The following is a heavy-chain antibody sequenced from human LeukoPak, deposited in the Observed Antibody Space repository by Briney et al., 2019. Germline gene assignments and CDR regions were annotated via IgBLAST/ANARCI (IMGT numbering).Heavy chain of an antibody. J-gene: IGHJ6*02. CDR2: INHSGST. CDR1: GGSFSGYY. D-gene: IGHD3-22*01. CDR3: ARAHITMIVVVPYGMDV. V-gene: IGHV4-34*01. Sequence: SETLSLTCAVYGGSFSGYYWSWIRQPPVKGLEWIGEINHSGSTNYNPSLKSRVTISVDTSKNQFSLKLSSVTAADTAVYYCARAHITMIVVVPYGMDVWGQGTTVTVSS.